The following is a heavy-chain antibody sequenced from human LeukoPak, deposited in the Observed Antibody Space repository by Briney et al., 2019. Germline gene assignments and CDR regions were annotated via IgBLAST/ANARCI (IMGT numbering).Heavy chain of an antibody. CDR1: GDSIRKYY. D-gene: IGHD6-13*01. J-gene: IGHJ6*03. V-gene: IGHV4-4*07. CDR3: ARQGIAAAGSYYYYYMDV. CDR2: IYTSGST. Sequence: SETLSLTCGVSGDSIRKYYWTWIRQPPGKGLEWIGRIYTSGSTNYNPSLKSRVTMSVDTSKNQFSLKLSSVTAADTAVYYCARQGIAAAGSYYYYYMDVWGKGTTVTISS.